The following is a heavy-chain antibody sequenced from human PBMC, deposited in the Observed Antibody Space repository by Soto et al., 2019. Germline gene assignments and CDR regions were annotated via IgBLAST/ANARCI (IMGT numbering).Heavy chain of an antibody. Sequence: ASVKVSCKVSGYTLTELSMHWVRQAPGKGLEWMGGFDPEDGETIYAQKFQGRVTMTEDTSTDTAYMEMSSLRSEDTAVYYCATRRQGRITGTTEGAFDIWGQGKMVTV. J-gene: IGHJ3*02. V-gene: IGHV1-24*01. CDR2: FDPEDGET. CDR1: GYTLTELS. CDR3: ATRRQGRITGTTEGAFDI. D-gene: IGHD1-20*01.